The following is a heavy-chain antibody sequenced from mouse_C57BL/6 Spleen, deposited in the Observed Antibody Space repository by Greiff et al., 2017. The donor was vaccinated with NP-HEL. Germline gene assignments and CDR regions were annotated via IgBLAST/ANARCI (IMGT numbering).Heavy chain of an antibody. CDR3: ARRAAQATGLDY. CDR1: GYTFTSYW. CDR2: IYPGSGST. D-gene: IGHD3-2*02. J-gene: IGHJ2*01. V-gene: IGHV1-55*01. Sequence: VQLQQPGAELVKPGASVKMSCKASGYTFTSYWITWVKQRPGQGLEWIGDIYPGSGSTNYNEKFKSKATLTVDTSSSTAYMQLSSLTSEDSAVYYCARRAAQATGLDYWGQGTTLTVSS.